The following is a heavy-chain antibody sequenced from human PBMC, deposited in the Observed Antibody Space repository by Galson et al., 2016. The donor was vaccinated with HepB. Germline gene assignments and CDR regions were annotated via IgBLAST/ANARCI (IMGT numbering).Heavy chain of an antibody. V-gene: IGHV3-7*03. D-gene: IGHD6-19*01. CDR3: ARYGDEAGWNFHQ. CDR2: IKEDGSKA. CDR1: GFRLSSYS. J-gene: IGHJ1*01. Sequence: SLRLSCAASGFRLSSYSMNWVRQAPGKGLEWVASIKEDGSKAFYADSVKGRFTISRDNVENSLSLQMNSLRAEDTAVFYCARYGDEAGWNFHQWGQGTLVTVSS.